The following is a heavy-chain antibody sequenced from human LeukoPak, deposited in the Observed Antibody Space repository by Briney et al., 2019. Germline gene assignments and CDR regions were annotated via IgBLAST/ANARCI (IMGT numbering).Heavy chain of an antibody. D-gene: IGHD3-22*01. J-gene: IGHJ4*02. Sequence: GASVKVSCKASGYTFTGYYIHWVRQAPGQGLEWMGWINPNSGGTNYAQKFQGRVTMTRDTSVTTACMELNRLESDDTAIYFCAKTDNKYDSRLLFNWGQGTQITVSS. CDR2: INPNSGGT. V-gene: IGHV1-2*02. CDR3: AKTDNKYDSRLLFN. CDR1: GYTFTGYY.